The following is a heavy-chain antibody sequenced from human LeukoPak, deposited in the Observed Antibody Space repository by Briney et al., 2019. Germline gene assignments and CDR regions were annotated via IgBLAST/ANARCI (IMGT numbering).Heavy chain of an antibody. CDR2: IHGDGTFT. CDR1: GFTFSTYW. CDR3: ARDLVLGSGSYGQ. D-gene: IGHD3-10*01. J-gene: IGHJ4*02. V-gene: IGHV3-74*01. Sequence: PGGSLRLSCAASGFTFSTYWMHWVRQAPGKGLVWVSRIHGDGTFTTSADSVKGRFTISRDNAQNMVYLQMNSLRVEDTAVYYCARDLVLGSGSYGQWGQGTLVTVYS.